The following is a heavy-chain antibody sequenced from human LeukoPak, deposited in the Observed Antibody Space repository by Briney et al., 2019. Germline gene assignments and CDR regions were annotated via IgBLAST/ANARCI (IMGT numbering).Heavy chain of an antibody. CDR3: ARAGITIFGVVNNGFDP. CDR2: MNPNSGNT. Sequence: ASVKVSCKASGYTFTSYDINWVRQATGQGLEWMGWMNPNSGNTGYAQKFQGRVTMTRNTSISTAYMELSSLGSEDTAVYYCARAGITIFGVVNNGFDPWGQGTLVTVSS. J-gene: IGHJ5*02. CDR1: GYTFTSYD. D-gene: IGHD3-3*01. V-gene: IGHV1-8*01.